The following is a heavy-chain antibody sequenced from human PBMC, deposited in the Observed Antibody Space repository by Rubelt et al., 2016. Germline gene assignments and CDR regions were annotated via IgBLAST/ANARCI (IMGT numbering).Heavy chain of an antibody. V-gene: IGHV4-34*01. CDR1: GGSFSGYY. J-gene: IGHJ2*01. CDR2: INHSGST. Sequence: QVQLQQWGAGLLKPSETLSLTCAVYGGSFSGYYWSWIRQPPGKGLEWIGEINHSGSTNYHPSLKSRVTRSVDTSKNQFSLKLSSVTAADTAVYYCARRRRFSGSSYWYFDLWGRGTLVTVSS. CDR3: ARRRRFSGSSYWYFDL. D-gene: IGHD1-26*01.